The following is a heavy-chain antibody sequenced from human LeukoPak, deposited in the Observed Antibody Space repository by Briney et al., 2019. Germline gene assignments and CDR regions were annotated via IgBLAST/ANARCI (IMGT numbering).Heavy chain of an antibody. J-gene: IGHJ4*02. Sequence: QAGGSLRLSCGASGFTFSSYGMSWVRQAPGKGLEWVSGINNSGDRTYYADSVKGRFTISRDNAKNSLYLQMNSLRAEDTAVYYCAKDQEVVTAIPRGELDYWGQGILVTVSS. V-gene: IGHV3-23*01. CDR3: AKDQEVVTAIPRGELDY. D-gene: IGHD2-21*02. CDR2: INNSGDRT. CDR1: GFTFSSYG.